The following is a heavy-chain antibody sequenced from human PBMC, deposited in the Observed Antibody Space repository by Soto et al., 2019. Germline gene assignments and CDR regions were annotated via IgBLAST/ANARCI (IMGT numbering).Heavy chain of an antibody. CDR2: IYSGGST. Sequence: WSLRLSCAASGFTVSSNYMSWVRQAPGKGLEWVSVIYSGGSTYYADSVKGRFTISRDNSKNTLYLQMNSLRAEDTAVYYCARVAYGDYDYYFDYWGQGTLVTVSS. J-gene: IGHJ4*02. CDR1: GFTVSSNY. V-gene: IGHV3-53*01. D-gene: IGHD4-17*01. CDR3: ARVAYGDYDYYFDY.